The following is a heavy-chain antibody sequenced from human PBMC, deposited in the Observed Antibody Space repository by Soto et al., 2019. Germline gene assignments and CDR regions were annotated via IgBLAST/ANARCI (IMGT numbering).Heavy chain of an antibody. CDR2: ITSSSSYI. CDR1: GFTFSSHS. CDR3: AREPGVSSGWYVDY. J-gene: IGHJ4*02. V-gene: IGHV3-21*01. D-gene: IGHD6-19*01. Sequence: GGSLRLSCAASGFTFSSHSMNWVRQAPGKGLEWVSSITSSSSYINYADSVKGRFTISRDNAKTSLYLQMNSLRAEDTAVYYCAREPGVSSGWYVDYWGQGALVTVSS.